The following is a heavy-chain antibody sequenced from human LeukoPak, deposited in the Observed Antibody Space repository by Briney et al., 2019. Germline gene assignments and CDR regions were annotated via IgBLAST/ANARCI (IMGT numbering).Heavy chain of an antibody. V-gene: IGHV4-39*07. J-gene: IGHJ6*03. D-gene: IGHD4-23*01. CDR3: ARGGGNGGGWVGHYYYMDV. CDR1: GGSISSSSYY. Sequence: PSETPSLTCTVSGGSISSSSYYWTWIRQPPGKGLEWIGNMYHSGSTYNNPSLKSRVTISVDTSKNQFSLKLSSVSAADTAVYYCARGGGNGGGWVGHYYYMDVWGKGTTVTVSS. CDR2: MYHSGST.